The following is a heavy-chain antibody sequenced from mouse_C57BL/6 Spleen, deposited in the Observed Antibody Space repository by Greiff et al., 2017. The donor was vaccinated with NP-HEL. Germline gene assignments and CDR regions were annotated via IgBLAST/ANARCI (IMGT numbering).Heavy chain of an antibody. V-gene: IGHV1-22*01. Sequence: EVQLVESGPELVKPGASVKMSCKASGYTFTDYNMHWVKQSHGKSLEWIGYINPNNGGTSYNQKFKGKATLTVNKSSSTAYMELRSLTSEDSAVYYCARWLPYYFDYWGQGTTLTVSS. CDR1: GYTFTDYN. D-gene: IGHD2-2*01. CDR2: INPNNGGT. CDR3: ARWLPYYFDY. J-gene: IGHJ2*01.